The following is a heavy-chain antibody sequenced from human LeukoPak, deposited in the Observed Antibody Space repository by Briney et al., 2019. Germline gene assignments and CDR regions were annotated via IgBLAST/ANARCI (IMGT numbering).Heavy chain of an antibody. V-gene: IGHV4-34*01. Sequence: SETLSLTCAVYGGSFSGYYWSWIRQPPGKGLEWIGEINHSASTNYNPSLKSRVTISVDTSKNQFSLKLSSVTAADTAVYYCARGRKQWQVRADYWGQGTLVTVSS. J-gene: IGHJ4*02. CDR1: GGSFSGYY. CDR3: ARGRKQWQVRADY. CDR2: INHSAST. D-gene: IGHD6-19*01.